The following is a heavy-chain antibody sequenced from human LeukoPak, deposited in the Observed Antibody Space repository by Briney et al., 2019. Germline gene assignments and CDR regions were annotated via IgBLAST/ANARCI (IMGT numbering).Heavy chain of an antibody. J-gene: IGHJ3*02. V-gene: IGHV4-38-2*02. CDR3: ARGNSYGPHDAFDI. D-gene: IGHD3-16*01. CDR1: GYSISSGYY. Sequence: SETLSLTCTVSGYSISSGYYWAWIRQPPGKGLEWIGSVSYSGNTYYNPSLKSRVTISVDTSKNHFSLKLSSVTAADTAMYSCARGNSYGPHDAFDIWGQGTMVTISS. CDR2: VSYSGNT.